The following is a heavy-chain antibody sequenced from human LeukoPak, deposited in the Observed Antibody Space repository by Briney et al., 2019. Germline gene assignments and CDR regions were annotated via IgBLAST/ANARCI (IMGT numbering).Heavy chain of an antibody. J-gene: IGHJ6*03. CDR2: IYHSGST. CDR1: GYSISSGYY. V-gene: IGHV4-38-2*01. Sequence: PSETLSLTCAVSGYSISSGYYWGWIRQPPGKGLEWIGSIYHSGSTYYNPSLKSRVTISVDTSKNQFSLKLSSVTAADTAVYYCARLPRSPHEVDYYYYMDVWGKGTTVTVSS. CDR3: ARLPRSPHEVDYYYYMDV.